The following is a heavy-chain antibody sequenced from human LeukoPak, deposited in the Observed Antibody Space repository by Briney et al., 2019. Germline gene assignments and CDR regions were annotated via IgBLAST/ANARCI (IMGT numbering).Heavy chain of an antibody. Sequence: SETLSLTCTVSGGSISSGSYYWSWIRQPAGKGLEWIGRIYTSGSTNYNPSLKSRVTISVDTSKNQFSLKLSSVTAADTAVYYCARASAGIAVAQVPYYMDVWGKGTTVTVSS. V-gene: IGHV4-61*02. D-gene: IGHD6-19*01. J-gene: IGHJ6*03. CDR1: GGSISSGSYY. CDR2: IYTSGST. CDR3: ARASAGIAVAQVPYYMDV.